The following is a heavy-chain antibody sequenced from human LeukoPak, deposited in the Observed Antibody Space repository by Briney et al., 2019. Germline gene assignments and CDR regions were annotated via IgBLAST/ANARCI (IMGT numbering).Heavy chain of an antibody. Sequence: NASETLSLTCTVSGGSISSYYWSWIRQPPGKGLEWIAYINYSGSTNYNPSLKSRVTISVETSKNQFSLNLRSVTAADTAVYYCARLIAVTGSAAFDIWGQGTMVTVSS. D-gene: IGHD6-19*01. CDR1: GGSISSYY. CDR2: INYSGST. V-gene: IGHV4-59*08. J-gene: IGHJ3*02. CDR3: ARLIAVTGSAAFDI.